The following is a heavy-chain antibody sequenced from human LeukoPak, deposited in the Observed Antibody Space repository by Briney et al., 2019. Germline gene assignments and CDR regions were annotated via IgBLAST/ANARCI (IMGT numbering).Heavy chain of an antibody. J-gene: IGHJ4*02. CDR2: ISYDGGDK. V-gene: IGHV3-30*18. Sequence: GGSLRLSCAASGFSFNNYAMCWVRQAPGKGLEWVALISYDGGDKYYAESMKGRITISRDNAENTLYLQMNNLRPDDTAFYFCVKEGVEYSYSYGDYWGQGTLVTVSS. CDR1: GFSFNNYA. D-gene: IGHD3-16*01. CDR3: VKEGVEYSYSYGDY.